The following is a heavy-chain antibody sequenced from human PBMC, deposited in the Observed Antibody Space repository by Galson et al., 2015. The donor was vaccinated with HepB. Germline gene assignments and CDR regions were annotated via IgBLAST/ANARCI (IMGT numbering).Heavy chain of an antibody. CDR1: GGTFSSRDA. CDR2: TIPIFGTA. CDR3: ARGTVWGSYRYDALDI. V-gene: IGHV1-69*13. Sequence: SVKVSCKVSGGTFSSRDAINWVRQAPGQGLEWMGGTIPIFGTAIYAQKFQGRLTITADESTNTAYLDLSSLRFEDTAVYYCARGTVWGSYRYDALDIWGQGTMVTFST. J-gene: IGHJ3*02. D-gene: IGHD3-16*02.